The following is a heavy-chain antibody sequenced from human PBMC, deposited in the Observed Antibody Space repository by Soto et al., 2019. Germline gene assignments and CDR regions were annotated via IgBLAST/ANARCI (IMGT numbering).Heavy chain of an antibody. Sequence: EVQLVESGGGLVQPGGSLKVSCAASGFIFSDSGIHWVRQASGKGLEWVGRMRSKRYSYATSYAASVRGRFTISRDDSKNTAYLPMNSLTTEDTAVYFCTRRAGGGMDVCGQGTKVTVSS. J-gene: IGHJ6*02. CDR1: GFIFSDSG. CDR3: TRRAGGGMDV. CDR2: MRSKRYSYAT. V-gene: IGHV3-73*01.